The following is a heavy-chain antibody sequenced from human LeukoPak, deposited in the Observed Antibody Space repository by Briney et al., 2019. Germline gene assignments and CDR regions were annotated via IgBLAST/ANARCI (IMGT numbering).Heavy chain of an antibody. CDR3: ARVTDYGDGDNWFDP. D-gene: IGHD4-17*01. V-gene: IGHV4-4*02. Sequence: SGTLSLTCAVSGGSISSSNWWSWVRQPPGKGLERIGEIYHSGSTNYNPSLKSRVTISVDKSKNQFSLKLSSVTAADTAVYYCARVTDYGDGDNWFDPWGQGTLVTVSS. CDR1: GGSISSSNW. CDR2: IYHSGST. J-gene: IGHJ5*02.